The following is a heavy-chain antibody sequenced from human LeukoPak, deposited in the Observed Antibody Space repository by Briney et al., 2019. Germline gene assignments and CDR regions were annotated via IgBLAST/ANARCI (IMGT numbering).Heavy chain of an antibody. D-gene: IGHD1-1*01. CDR1: GGSISSSNYY. J-gene: IGHJ4*02. V-gene: IGHV4-39*01. CDR2: IYYSGNT. Sequence: SETLSLTCTVSGGSISSSNYYWGWIRQPPGKGLEWIGSIYYSGNTYYEPSLKSRVTISVDTSKNQFSLKLSSVTAADTAVYYCARRRGLEPPDYWGQGTLVTVSS. CDR3: ARRRGLEPPDY.